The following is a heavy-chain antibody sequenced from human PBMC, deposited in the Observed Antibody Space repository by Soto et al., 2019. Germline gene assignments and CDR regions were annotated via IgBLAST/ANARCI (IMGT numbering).Heavy chain of an antibody. CDR3: AKDWGASAVAGTRGFDY. D-gene: IGHD6-19*01. CDR1: GFTFDDYA. V-gene: IGHV3-9*01. CDR2: ISWNSGSI. Sequence: EVQLVESGGGLVQPGRSLRLSCAASGFTFDDYAMHWVRQAPGKGLEWVSGISWNSGSIGYADSVKGRFTISRDNAKNSLYLQMNSLRAEDTALYYCAKDWGASAVAGTRGFDYWGQGTLVTVSS. J-gene: IGHJ4*02.